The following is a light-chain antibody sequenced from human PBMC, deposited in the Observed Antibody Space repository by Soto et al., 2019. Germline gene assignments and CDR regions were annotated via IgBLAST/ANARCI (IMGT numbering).Light chain of an antibody. CDR3: QQYDNLPRT. V-gene: IGKV3-20*01. CDR1: QSISRSY. CDR2: ATS. Sequence: EIVLTQSPATLSLSPGESATLSCRASQSISRSYLAWYQQKPGQAPRLLIHATSTRATGVQDRFSGSGSGTDFTLTIRRLEPEDFVVYYCQQYDNLPRTFGQGTKVDIK. J-gene: IGKJ2*01.